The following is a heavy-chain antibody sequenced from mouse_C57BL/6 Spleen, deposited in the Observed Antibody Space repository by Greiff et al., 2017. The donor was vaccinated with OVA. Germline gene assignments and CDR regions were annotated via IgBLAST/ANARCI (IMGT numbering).Heavy chain of an antibody. Sequence: VMLVESGPGLVAPSQSLSITCTVSGFSLTSYAISWVRQPPGKGLEWLGVIWTGGGTNYNSALKSRLSISKDNSKSQVFLKMNSLQTDDTARYYCARMIYYGNYGGFAYWGQGTLVTVSA. V-gene: IGHV2-9-1*01. CDR3: ARMIYYGNYGGFAY. D-gene: IGHD2-1*01. J-gene: IGHJ3*01. CDR2: IWTGGGT. CDR1: GFSLTSYA.